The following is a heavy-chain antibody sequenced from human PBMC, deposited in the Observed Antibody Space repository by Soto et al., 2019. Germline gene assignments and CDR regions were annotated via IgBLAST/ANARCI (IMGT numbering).Heavy chain of an antibody. D-gene: IGHD2-2*01. Sequence: EVQLLESGGGLVQPGGSLRLSCAASGFTFSNYAMSWVRQAPGKGLEWVSTSSGGGGSTYYADSMKGRFTISRDNSKNTLFLQLISLRAEDTAVYSCVQQIGSSTSNAFEYWGQGTLVTVSS. CDR3: VQQIGSSTSNAFEY. V-gene: IGHV3-23*01. CDR2: SSGGGGST. CDR1: GFTFSNYA. J-gene: IGHJ4*02.